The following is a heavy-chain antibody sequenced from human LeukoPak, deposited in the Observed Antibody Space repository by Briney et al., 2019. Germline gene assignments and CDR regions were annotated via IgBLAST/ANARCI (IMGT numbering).Heavy chain of an antibody. CDR3: ARDVLDYYDRSDYVT. CDR2: IIPMFGAA. Sequence: SVKVSCKDSGGTFSNYAISWVRQAPGQGLEWMGGIIPMFGAANYAQKFQGRVTIIADKSTSTAYMELSSLKSEDTAVYYCARDVLDYYDRSDYVTWGQGTLVTVSS. V-gene: IGHV1-69*06. CDR1: GGTFSNYA. D-gene: IGHD3-22*01. J-gene: IGHJ4*02.